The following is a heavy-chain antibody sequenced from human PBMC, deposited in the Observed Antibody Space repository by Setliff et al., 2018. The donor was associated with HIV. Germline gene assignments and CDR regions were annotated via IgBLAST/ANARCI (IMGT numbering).Heavy chain of an antibody. D-gene: IGHD3-10*01. CDR3: ARAGRHDNTVYFDL. CDR2: INHSGST. Sequence: SETLSLTCAVYGGSFSGCYWSWIRQPPGKGLEWIGEINHSGSTNYNPSLKSRVTMSMDPSKNQFSLKLKSVTAADTAVYYCARAGRHDNTVYFDLWGPGTMVTVSS. CDR1: GGSFSGCY. J-gene: IGHJ3*01. V-gene: IGHV4-34*01.